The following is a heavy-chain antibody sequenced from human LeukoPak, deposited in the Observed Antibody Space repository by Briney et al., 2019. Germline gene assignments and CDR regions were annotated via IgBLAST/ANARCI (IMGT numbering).Heavy chain of an antibody. J-gene: IGHJ4*02. CDR1: GGSFSGYY. D-gene: IGHD2-15*01. Sequence: SETLSLTCSVYGGSFSGYYWSWIRQPPGKGLEWIGEINHSGSTNYNPSLKSRVTISVDTSKNQFSLKLSSVTAAATAIYYCARVKLVGAEAGFDYWGQGTLVTVSS. CDR2: INHSGST. CDR3: ARVKLVGAEAGFDY. V-gene: IGHV4-34*01.